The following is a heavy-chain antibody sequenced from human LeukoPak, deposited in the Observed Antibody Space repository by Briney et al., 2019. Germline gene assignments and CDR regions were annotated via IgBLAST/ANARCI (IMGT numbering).Heavy chain of an antibody. D-gene: IGHD1-26*01. V-gene: IGHV3-23*01. CDR2: ISGSGGST. CDR1: GFTFDDYA. Sequence: GRSLRLSCAASGFTFDDYAMHWVRQAPGKGLEWVSGISGSGGSTYYADSVKGRFTISRDNSKNTLYLQMNSLRAEDTAVYYCAKEERELLLDYFDYWGQGTLVTVSS. J-gene: IGHJ4*02. CDR3: AKEERELLLDYFDY.